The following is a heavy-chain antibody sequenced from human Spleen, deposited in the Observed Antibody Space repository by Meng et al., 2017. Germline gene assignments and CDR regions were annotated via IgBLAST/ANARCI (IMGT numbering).Heavy chain of an antibody. D-gene: IGHD4-11*01. CDR2: INHSGST. Sequence: SEPLSLTCVVPGGSFSDYYWSWIRQPPGKGLEWIGEINHSGSTNYNPSLESRATISVDTSQNNLSLKLSSVTAADSAVYYCARGPTTMAHDFDYWGQGTLVTVSS. J-gene: IGHJ4*02. CDR3: ARGPTTMAHDFDY. CDR1: GGSFSDYY. V-gene: IGHV4-34*01.